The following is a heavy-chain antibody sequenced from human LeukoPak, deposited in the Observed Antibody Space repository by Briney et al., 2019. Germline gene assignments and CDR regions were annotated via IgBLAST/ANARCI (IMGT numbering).Heavy chain of an antibody. D-gene: IGHD6-13*01. CDR3: AKDFRPSSSWYYFDY. Sequence: GGSLRLSCAASGFTLSIYAMSRVRQAPGKGLEWVSAPSGSGGSTYYTDSVKGRFTISRDNSKNTLYLQMNSLRAEDTAVYYCAKDFRPSSSWYYFDYWGQGTLVTVSS. CDR1: GFTLSIYA. CDR2: PSGSGGST. V-gene: IGHV3-23*01. J-gene: IGHJ4*02.